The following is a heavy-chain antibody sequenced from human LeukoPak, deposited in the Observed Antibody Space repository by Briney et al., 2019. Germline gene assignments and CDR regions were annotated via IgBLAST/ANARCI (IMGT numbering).Heavy chain of an antibody. V-gene: IGHV4-4*07. Sequence: PSETLSLTCTVSGDSISSFHWSWIRQPAGKGLEWIGRIYTSGSTNYNPSLKSRVTMSVDTSKNQFSLKLSSVTAADTAVYYCASEAYYYDSSGYYKYWGQGTLVTVSS. CDR1: GDSISSFH. J-gene: IGHJ4*02. CDR2: IYTSGST. CDR3: ASEAYYYDSSGYYKY. D-gene: IGHD3-22*01.